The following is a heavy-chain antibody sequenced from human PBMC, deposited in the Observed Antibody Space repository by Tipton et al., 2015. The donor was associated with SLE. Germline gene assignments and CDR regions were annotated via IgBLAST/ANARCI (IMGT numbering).Heavy chain of an antibody. CDR3: ARSLYLGVAADY. CDR2: INPSGGST. Sequence: QVQLVQSGAEVKKPGASVKVSCKASGYTFTSYYMHWVRHAPGQGLEWMGIINPSGGSTSYAQKFQGRVTMTRDTSISTAYMELSSLTSDDTAVYYCARSLYLGVAADYWGQGTLITVSS. J-gene: IGHJ4*02. D-gene: IGHD2-2*02. CDR1: GYTFTSYY. V-gene: IGHV1-46*01.